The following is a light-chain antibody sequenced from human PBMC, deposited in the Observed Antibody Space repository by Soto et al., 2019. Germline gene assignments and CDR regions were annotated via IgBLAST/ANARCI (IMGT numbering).Light chain of an antibody. V-gene: IGLV2-14*01. J-gene: IGLJ1*01. CDR1: SGDIGSYNR. CDR2: EVT. Sequence: QSALTQPASVSGSPGQSITISCTGTSGDIGSYNRVSWYQQHPGKAPKLIIYEVTGRPSGVSNRFSGSKSGNTASLTISGRQAEDDAGYYCSSYTNINTRACVFGTGTKVTVL. CDR3: SSYTNINTRACV.